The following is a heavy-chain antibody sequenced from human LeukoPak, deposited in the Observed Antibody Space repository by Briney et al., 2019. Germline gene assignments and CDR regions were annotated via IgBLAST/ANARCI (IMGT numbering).Heavy chain of an antibody. CDR3: AKDLFIAAVW. J-gene: IGHJ4*02. Sequence: GGSLRLSCAAFGFTFSSYAMGWVRQAPGKGLEWVSAISGSGGDTYYADSVKGRFTFSRDNSKTTLYLQMNSLRPEDTALYYCAKDLFIAAVWWGQGTLVTVSS. D-gene: IGHD6-13*01. V-gene: IGHV3-23*01. CDR2: ISGSGGDT. CDR1: GFTFSSYA.